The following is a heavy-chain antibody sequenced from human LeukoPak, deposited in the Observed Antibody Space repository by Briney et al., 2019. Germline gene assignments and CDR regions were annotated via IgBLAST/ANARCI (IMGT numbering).Heavy chain of an antibody. CDR1: GYTFKNYD. V-gene: IGHV1-8*02. Sequence: ASVKVSCKASGYTFKNYDINWVRQATGQGLEWMGWMNPNSGNTGFAQKFQDRVSMTRDTSINTAYMELTSLGSGDTAAYYCARATPGGLHGYSFDYWGQGTVVTVYS. J-gene: IGHJ4*02. D-gene: IGHD5-24*01. CDR2: MNPNSGNT. CDR3: ARATPGGLHGYSFDY.